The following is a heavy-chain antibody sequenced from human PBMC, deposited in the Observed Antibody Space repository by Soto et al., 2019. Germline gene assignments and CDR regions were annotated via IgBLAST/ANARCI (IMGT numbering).Heavy chain of an antibody. V-gene: IGHV4-34*01. J-gene: IGHJ5*02. CDR2: INHSGST. Sequence: SETLSLTCAVYGGSFSGYYWSWIRQPPGKGLEWIGEINHSGSTNYNPSLKSRVTISVDTSKNQFSLKLSSVTAADTAVYYCAKGGHSSSWYLLSNCFDPWGQGTLVTVSS. D-gene: IGHD6-13*01. CDR3: AKGGHSSSWYLLSNCFDP. CDR1: GGSFSGYY.